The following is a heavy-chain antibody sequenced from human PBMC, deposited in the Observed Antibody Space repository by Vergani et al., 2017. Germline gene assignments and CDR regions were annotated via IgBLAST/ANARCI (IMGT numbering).Heavy chain of an antibody. CDR1: GYSFTGYY. Sequence: QAQLVQSGAEVKNPGASVKVSCKASGYSFTGYYIHWVRQAPGQGLEWMGWINPNSGRTKYAQKFQGRVTMTRDTSITTAYMEVSRLRSDATAVYYCARGRNFIDYWGQGTLVTVSS. J-gene: IGHJ4*02. V-gene: IGHV1-2*02. CDR2: INPNSGRT. CDR3: ARGRNFIDY. D-gene: IGHD1-7*01.